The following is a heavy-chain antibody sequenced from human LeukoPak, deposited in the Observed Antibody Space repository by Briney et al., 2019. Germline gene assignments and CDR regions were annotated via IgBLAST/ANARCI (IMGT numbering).Heavy chain of an antibody. CDR2: INHSGST. Sequence: PGGSLRLSCTASGFTFGDYAMSWIRQPPGKGLEWIGEINHSGSTNYNPSLKSRVIISVDTSKKQFSLKLSSVTAADTAVYYCARTRGYAFDYWGQGTLVTVSS. CDR1: GFTFGDYA. D-gene: IGHD5-18*01. V-gene: IGHV4-34*01. CDR3: ARTRGYAFDY. J-gene: IGHJ4*02.